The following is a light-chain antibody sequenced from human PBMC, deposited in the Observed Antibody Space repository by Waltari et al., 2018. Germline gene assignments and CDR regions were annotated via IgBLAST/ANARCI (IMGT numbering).Light chain of an antibody. Sequence: EIVLTQSPATLSLSPGERAVLSCRASQSFNNYLAWYQQKPGQAPRLLIYDASTMATGIAARFSGSGSGTDFTLTISSLEPEDSAVYYCQERSDWRGLTFGPGTKVDIK. J-gene: IGKJ3*01. CDR2: DAS. CDR1: QSFNNY. V-gene: IGKV3-11*01. CDR3: QERSDWRGLT.